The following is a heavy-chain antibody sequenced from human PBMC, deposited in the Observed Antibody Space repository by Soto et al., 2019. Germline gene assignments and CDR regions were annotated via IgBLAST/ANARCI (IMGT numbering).Heavy chain of an antibody. CDR1: GDSHTDLS. D-gene: IGHD3-10*01. J-gene: IGHJ4*02. Sequence: TSVKVSCEVCGDSHTDLSMHWARQAPGKGLEWMGGFDPEDGETIYAQKFQGRVTMTEDTSTDTAYMELSSLRSEDTAVYYCATGIRGWSFAYWGQGTLVTVSS. CDR3: ATGIRGWSFAY. CDR2: FDPEDGET. V-gene: IGHV1-24*01.